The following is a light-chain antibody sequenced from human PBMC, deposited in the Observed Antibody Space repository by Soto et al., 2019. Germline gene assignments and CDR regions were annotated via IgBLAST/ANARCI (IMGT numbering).Light chain of an antibody. CDR3: QQYNNWPQT. CDR2: GAS. CDR1: QSVSSN. Sequence: IVMTLSPATLSGSPGERATLSRRASQSVSSNLAWYQQTPGQAPRLLLYGASTRATGIPARFSGSGSGTEFTLTISSLQSEDFAVYYCQQYNNWPQTFGQGTKGDIK. V-gene: IGKV3-15*01. J-gene: IGKJ1*01.